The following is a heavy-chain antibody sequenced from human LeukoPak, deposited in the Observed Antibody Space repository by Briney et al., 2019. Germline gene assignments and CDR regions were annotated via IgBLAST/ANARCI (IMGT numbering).Heavy chain of an antibody. J-gene: IGHJ4*02. CDR2: INHSGST. CDR3: ARARPRGYCSGGSCYPAVDY. CDR1: GGSFSGYY. Sequence: SETLSLTCAVYGGSFSGYYWSWLRQPPGKGLEWIGEINHSGSTNYNPSLKSRVTISVDTSKNQFSLKLSSVTAADTAVYYCARARPRGYCSGGSCYPAVDYWGQGTLVTVSS. V-gene: IGHV4-34*01. D-gene: IGHD2-15*01.